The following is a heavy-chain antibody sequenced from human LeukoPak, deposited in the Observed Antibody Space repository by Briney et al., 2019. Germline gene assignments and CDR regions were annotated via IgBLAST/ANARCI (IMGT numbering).Heavy chain of an antibody. J-gene: IGHJ6*02. CDR2: IDPSDSYT. V-gene: IGHV5-10-1*01. D-gene: IGHD4-17*01. Sequence: GVSLRISCKGSGYSFTSYWISWVCQMHGKGREWMRRIDPSDSYTNYSPSFQGHVTISADKSISTAYLQWSSLKASDTAMYYCARRQFNYGDLDYYGMDVWGQGTTVTVSS. CDR1: GYSFTSYW. CDR3: ARRQFNYGDLDYYGMDV.